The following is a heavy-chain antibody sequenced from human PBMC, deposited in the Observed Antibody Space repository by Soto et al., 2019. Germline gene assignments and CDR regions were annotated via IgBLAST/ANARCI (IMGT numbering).Heavy chain of an antibody. Sequence: EVQLVESGGGLVQPGGSLKLSCAASGFTFSGSAMHWVRQASGKGLEWVGRIRSKANSYATAYAASVKGRFTISRDDSKNTAYLQMNSLKTEDTAVYYCTRLDRVDDYIWWSYRSSSAFDIWGQGTMVTVSS. CDR3: TRLDRVDDYIWWSYRSSSAFDI. J-gene: IGHJ3*02. D-gene: IGHD3-16*02. CDR2: IRSKANSYAT. CDR1: GFTFSGSA. V-gene: IGHV3-73*01.